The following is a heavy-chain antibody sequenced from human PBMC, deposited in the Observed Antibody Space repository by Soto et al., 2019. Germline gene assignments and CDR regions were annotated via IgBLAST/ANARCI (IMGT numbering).Heavy chain of an antibody. D-gene: IGHD2-15*01. J-gene: IGHJ6*02. CDR3: AKLPSCSGGSCPNYHSMDV. CDR2: IYYSGST. Sequence: PSETLSLTCTVSGGSISSYYWSWIRQSPGKGLEWIGYIYYSGSTNYNPSLKSRVTISVDTSKNQFSLKLSTVTAADTAVYYCAKLPSCSGGSCPNYHSMDVWGQGTTIT. V-gene: IGHV4-59*12. CDR1: GGSISSYY.